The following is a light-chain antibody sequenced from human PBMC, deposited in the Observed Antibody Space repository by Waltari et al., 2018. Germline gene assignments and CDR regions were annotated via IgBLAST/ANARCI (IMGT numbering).Light chain of an antibody. CDR3: SLFTLTNTWV. CDR2: DVS. J-gene: IGLJ3*02. CDR1: TSDVGGYDF. Sequence: QPALTQPASVSGSPGQSITISCTGTTSDVGGYDFVSWYQQHPGKAPKLIISDVSDRPSGVSPRFSASKSGITASLTISGLQPEDEATYFCSLFTLTNTWVFGGGTNLTVL. V-gene: IGLV2-14*03.